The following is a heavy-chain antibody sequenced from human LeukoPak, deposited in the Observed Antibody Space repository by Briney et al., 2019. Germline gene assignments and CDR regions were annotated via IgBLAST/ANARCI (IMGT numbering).Heavy chain of an antibody. CDR1: GYTLTELS. Sequence: ASVKVSCKVSGYTLTELSMHWVRQAPGKGLEWMGGFDPEDGETIYAQRFQGRVTMTEDTSTDTAYMELSSLRTEDTAVYYCARHRGSTLAIPYFDCWGQGTLVTVSS. CDR3: ARHRGSTLAIPYFDC. J-gene: IGHJ4*02. CDR2: FDPEDGET. V-gene: IGHV1-24*01. D-gene: IGHD2-2*02.